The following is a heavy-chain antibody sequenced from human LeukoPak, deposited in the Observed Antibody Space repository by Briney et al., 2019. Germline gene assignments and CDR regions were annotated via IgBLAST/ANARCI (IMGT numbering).Heavy chain of an antibody. V-gene: IGHV3-53*01. J-gene: IGHJ5*02. CDR3: ARGFNRGFDP. CDR1: GFTVNNNY. Sequence: GGSLRLSCAASGFTVNNNYMTWVRQAPGKGLEWVSVIYSGGTTYYADSVKGRFTFSRDNSKNMLHLQMNSLRAEDTAVYYCARGFNRGFDPWGQGTLVIVSS. CDR2: IYSGGTT. D-gene: IGHD3-10*01.